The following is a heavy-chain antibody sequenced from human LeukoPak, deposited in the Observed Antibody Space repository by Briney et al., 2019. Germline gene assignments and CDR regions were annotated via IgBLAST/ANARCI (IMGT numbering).Heavy chain of an antibody. CDR3: ARGDASMATGFNY. J-gene: IGHJ4*02. CDR1: GFTFTNYW. V-gene: IGHV5-51*01. Sequence: GESLKISCQTSGFTFTNYWIGWVRQMPGNGLEWMGIIYPGDSDTKYSPSFRGQVTMSADKSTSTAYLQWGSLKASDTAMYFCARGDASMATGFNYWGQGTLVTVSS. D-gene: IGHD6-6*01. CDR2: IYPGDSDT.